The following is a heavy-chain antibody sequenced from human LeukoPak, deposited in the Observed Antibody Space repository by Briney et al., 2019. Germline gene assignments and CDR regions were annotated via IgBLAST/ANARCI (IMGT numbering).Heavy chain of an antibody. J-gene: IGHJ4*02. CDR3: ARHKAYGAGTYSPYYFDY. CDR2: IYYSGST. D-gene: IGHD3-10*01. Sequence: PSETLSLTCTVSGGSISGGSYYWAWIRQPPGKGLEWIGNIYYSGSTYYNPSLKSRVTLSVDTSKNQISLRLSLVTAADTAVYYCARHKAYGAGTYSPYYFDYWGQGTPVTVSS. V-gene: IGHV4-39*01. CDR1: GGSISGGSYY.